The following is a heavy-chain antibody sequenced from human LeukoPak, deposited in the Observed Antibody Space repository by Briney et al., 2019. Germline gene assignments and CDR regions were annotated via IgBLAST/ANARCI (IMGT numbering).Heavy chain of an antibody. V-gene: IGHV3-23*01. CDR3: AKDQDYYGSGSYYTGYYFDY. D-gene: IGHD3-10*01. CDR1: GFTFSSYA. CDR2: ISGGGGST. Sequence: AGGSLRRSCAGSGFTFSSYAMSWVRQAPGKGLEWVSAISGGGGSTYYADSGKGRFTIARDNSKNTLYLQMNRLRAEDTAVYYCAKDQDYYGSGSYYTGYYFDYWGQGTLVTVSS. J-gene: IGHJ4*02.